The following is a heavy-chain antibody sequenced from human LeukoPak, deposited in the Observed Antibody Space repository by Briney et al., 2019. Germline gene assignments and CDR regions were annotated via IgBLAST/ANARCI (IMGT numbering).Heavy chain of an antibody. Sequence: GGSLRLSCAASGFTVSSNYMSWVRQAPGKGLEWVSVIYSGGSTYYADSVKGRFTISRDNSKNTLYLQMNSLRAEDTAVYYCAGTDSGWWDYFDYWGQGTLVTVSS. V-gene: IGHV3-53*01. CDR3: AGTDSGWWDYFDY. CDR1: GFTVSSNY. J-gene: IGHJ4*02. D-gene: IGHD6-19*01. CDR2: IYSGGST.